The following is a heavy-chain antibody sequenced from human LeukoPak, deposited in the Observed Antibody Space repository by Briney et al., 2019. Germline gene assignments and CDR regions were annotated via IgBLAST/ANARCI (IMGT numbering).Heavy chain of an antibody. CDR2: IRFDATNK. J-gene: IGHJ4*02. CDR3: AKEQYPGYFDY. D-gene: IGHD1-14*01. Sequence: GGPLRLSCAPSGFIFIGPSMHWVRQAPGKGLKWVSFIRFDATNKYYAASVKGRFTISRDNSNNTLYLQLNNLRTEDTATYFCAKEQYPGYFDYWGQGTLVTVSS. CDR1: GFIFIGPS. V-gene: IGHV3-30*02.